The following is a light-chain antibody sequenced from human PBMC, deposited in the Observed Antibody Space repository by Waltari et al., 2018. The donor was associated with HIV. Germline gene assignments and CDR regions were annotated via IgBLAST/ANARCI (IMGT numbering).Light chain of an antibody. CDR1: RGYRNYK. V-gene: IGLV9-49*01. Sequence: QPVLTQPPSASASLGASVTLTCPLSRGYRNYKVDWYQQRPGKGHRFVMLVGTGGIVGSKGDGNPYRFSFLCSGLNRYLTIMNIQEEDESDYHCGADHGSGSNFVVFGGGTKLTVL. CDR3: GADHGSGSNFVV. CDR2: VGTGGIVG. J-gene: IGLJ2*01.